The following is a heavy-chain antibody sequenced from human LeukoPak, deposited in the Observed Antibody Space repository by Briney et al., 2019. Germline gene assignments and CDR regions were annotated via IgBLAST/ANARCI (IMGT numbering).Heavy chain of an antibody. J-gene: IGHJ3*02. Sequence: GGSLRLSCAASGFTFSKYGMHWVRQAPGKGLEWVAVIWYDGSNKYYADSVKGRFTISRDNSKNTLHLQMNSLRAEDTAVYYCARQVGVDDAFDIWGQGTMVTISS. V-gene: IGHV3-33*01. CDR3: ARQVGVDDAFDI. D-gene: IGHD1-26*01. CDR2: IWYDGSNK. CDR1: GFTFSKYG.